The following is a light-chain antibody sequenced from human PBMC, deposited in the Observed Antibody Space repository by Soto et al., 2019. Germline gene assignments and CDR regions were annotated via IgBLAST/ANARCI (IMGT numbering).Light chain of an antibody. CDR3: QPYNPYPWT. J-gene: IGKJ1*01. V-gene: IGKV1-5*03. CDR1: QSISSW. Sequence: DIQMTQSPSTLSASVGDRVTITCRASQSISSWLAWYQRKPGKAPKLLIYKASSLESGVPSRFSGSGSGTECTLTISSCESIDFATYYFQPYNPYPWTFGQGTNVEIK. CDR2: KAS.